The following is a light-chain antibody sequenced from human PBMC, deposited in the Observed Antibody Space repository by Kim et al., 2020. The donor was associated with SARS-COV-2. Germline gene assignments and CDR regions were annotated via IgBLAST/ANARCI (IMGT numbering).Light chain of an antibody. J-gene: IGKJ5*01. CDR1: QSVSSN. CDR2: GAS. Sequence: EIVMTQSPATLSVSPGERATLSCGASQSVSSNLAWYQQKPGQAPRLLIYGASTRATGIPARFGGSGSGTEFTHTISSLQSEDFAVYYCQQYNNWPPITFGQGTRLEIK. CDR3: QQYNNWPPIT. V-gene: IGKV3-15*01.